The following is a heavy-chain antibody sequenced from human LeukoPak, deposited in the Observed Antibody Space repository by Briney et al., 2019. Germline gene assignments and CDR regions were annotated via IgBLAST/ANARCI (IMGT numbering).Heavy chain of an antibody. CDR1: SGSFSGYF. CDR2: INRSGST. V-gene: IGHV4-34*01. Sequence: SETLSLTCVVYSGSFSGYFWSWIRQPPGKGLEWIGEINRSGSTNYNPSLKSRVTISVDTSKNQFSLKLSSVTAADTAVYYCARDREDDILAGYYPFWYFDLWGRGTLVTVSS. J-gene: IGHJ2*01. CDR3: ARDREDDILAGYYPFWYFDL. D-gene: IGHD3-9*01.